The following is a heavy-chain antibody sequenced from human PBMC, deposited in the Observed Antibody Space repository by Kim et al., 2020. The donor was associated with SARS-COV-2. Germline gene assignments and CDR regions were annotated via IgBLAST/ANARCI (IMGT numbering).Heavy chain of an antibody. CDR1: GGTFSSYD. J-gene: IGHJ4*02. CDR3: ALQYYYDSSGYYYVDYFDY. D-gene: IGHD3-22*01. Sequence: SVKVSCKASGGTFSSYDISWVRQAPGQGLEWMGRIIPILGIANYAQKFQGRVTITADKSTSTAYMELSSLRSEDTAVYYCALQYYYDSSGYYYVDYFDYWGQGTLVTVSS. V-gene: IGHV1-69*04. CDR2: IIPILGIA.